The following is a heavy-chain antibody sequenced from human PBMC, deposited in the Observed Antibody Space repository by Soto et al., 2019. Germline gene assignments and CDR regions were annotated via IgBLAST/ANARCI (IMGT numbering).Heavy chain of an antibody. CDR2: ISGGGDAT. Sequence: EVQLLESGGGLVQPGGSLRLSCAASGFTFGNYAFSWVRQAPGKGLEWVSVISGGGDATYYPDSVKGRFTTSSANANNTEDLYMNSLRAEDTAVYYCSKKSLGPITLPALYYFDYWGQGTLVTVSS. D-gene: IGHD7-27*01. CDR3: SKKSLGPITLPALYYFDY. V-gene: IGHV3-23*01. CDR1: GFTFGNYA. J-gene: IGHJ4*02.